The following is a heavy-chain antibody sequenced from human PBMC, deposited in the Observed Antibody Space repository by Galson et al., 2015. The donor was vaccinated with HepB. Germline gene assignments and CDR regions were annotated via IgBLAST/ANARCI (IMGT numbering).Heavy chain of an antibody. CDR2: IIPMFGTA. V-gene: IGHV1-69*01. CDR3: AWTDSSSWHVDDYYYYGMDV. CDR1: GGTFSKYA. J-gene: IGHJ6*02. D-gene: IGHD6-13*01. Sequence: QSGAEVKKPGESLRISCKASGGTFSKYAISWVRQDPGQGLEWMGGIIPMFGTANYAQKFQGRVTITADESTSTAYMQLSSLRSEDTAVYYCAWTDSSSWHVDDYYYYGMDVWGQGTTVTVSS.